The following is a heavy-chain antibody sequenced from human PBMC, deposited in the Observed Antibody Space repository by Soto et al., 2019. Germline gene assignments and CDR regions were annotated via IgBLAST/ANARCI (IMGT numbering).Heavy chain of an antibody. D-gene: IGHD2-21*01. CDR2: VSDNGGSRGGT. V-gene: IGHV3-23*01. J-gene: IGHJ3*02. CDR3: ARAKAVVIADSDI. Sequence: LRLSCKASGFMFNNSAMTWVRQAPGQGLQWVASVSDNGGSRGGTYYADSVKGRFTISRDNSKNTLYLQLDSLTGADTAVYYCARAKAVVIADSDIQGQVTMVTVSS. CDR1: GFMFNNSA.